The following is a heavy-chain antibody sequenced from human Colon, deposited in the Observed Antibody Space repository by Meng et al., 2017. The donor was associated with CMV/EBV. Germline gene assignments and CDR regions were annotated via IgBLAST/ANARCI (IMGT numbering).Heavy chain of an antibody. J-gene: IGHJ4*02. CDR1: GYTFTDYK. V-gene: IGHV1-2*02. CDR3: ARAEDDYFDF. Sequence: ASVKVSCKTSGYTFTDYKIHWVRQAPGQGLEWMGWINPKMGGTTYAQKFQGRFTVTRDTSISTAYLELNSLRSDDTAIYYCARAEDDYFDFWGQGTLVTVSS. CDR2: INPKMGGT. D-gene: IGHD5-24*01.